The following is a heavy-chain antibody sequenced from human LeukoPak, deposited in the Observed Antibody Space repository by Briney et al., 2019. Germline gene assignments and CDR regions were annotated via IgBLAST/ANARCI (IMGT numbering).Heavy chain of an antibody. J-gene: IGHJ4*02. Sequence: LSLTCTVSGYSISSGYYWGWIRQAPGKGLEWVSYISSSGTTIYYADSVKGRFTISRDNAKNLLYLQMNSLRAEDTAVYYCAREVRYYGSGSFYYFDYWGQGTLVTVSS. CDR2: ISSSGTTI. V-gene: IGHV3-11*04. D-gene: IGHD3-10*01. CDR3: AREVRYYGSGSFYYFDY. CDR1: GYSISSGYY.